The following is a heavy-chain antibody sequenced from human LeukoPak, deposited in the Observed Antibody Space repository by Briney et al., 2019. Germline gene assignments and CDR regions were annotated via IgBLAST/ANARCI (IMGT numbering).Heavy chain of an antibody. Sequence: GVSLRLSCAASGFTFSSYGMHWVRQAPGKGLEWVAFIRYDGSNKYYADSVKGRFTISRDNSKNTLYLQMNSLRAEDTAVYYCAKSGIAVAGVDYWGQGTLVTVSS. D-gene: IGHD6-19*01. CDR1: GFTFSSYG. CDR3: AKSGIAVAGVDY. V-gene: IGHV3-30*02. CDR2: IRYDGSNK. J-gene: IGHJ4*02.